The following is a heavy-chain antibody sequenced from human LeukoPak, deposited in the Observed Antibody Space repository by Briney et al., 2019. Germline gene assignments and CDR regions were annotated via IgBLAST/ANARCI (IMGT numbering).Heavy chain of an antibody. CDR2: IRGGGGGA. CDR1: GFTFSAYA. Sequence: PGGSLRLSCTASGFTFSAYAMMWVRQAPGKGPEWISAIRGGGGGAFYADSVKGRFTISRDNPKYTLFLQMNSLRAEDTAVYYCARDPNGDYVGAFDMWGPGTMVTVSS. V-gene: IGHV3-23*01. J-gene: IGHJ3*02. CDR3: ARDPNGDYVGAFDM. D-gene: IGHD4-17*01.